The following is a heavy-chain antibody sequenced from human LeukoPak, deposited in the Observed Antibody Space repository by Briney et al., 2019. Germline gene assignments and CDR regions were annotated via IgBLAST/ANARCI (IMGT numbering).Heavy chain of an antibody. CDR2: IKQDGSET. Sequence: GGSLRLSCAASGFTFSRYWMSWVRQAPRKGLEWVANIKQDGSETYYVDSVKGRFTISRDNAKNSLYLQMNSLRAEDTALYYCVKDMSDILTGFYLDYWGQGILVTVSS. D-gene: IGHD3-9*01. J-gene: IGHJ4*02. V-gene: IGHV3-7*03. CDR1: GFTFSRYW. CDR3: VKDMSDILTGFYLDY.